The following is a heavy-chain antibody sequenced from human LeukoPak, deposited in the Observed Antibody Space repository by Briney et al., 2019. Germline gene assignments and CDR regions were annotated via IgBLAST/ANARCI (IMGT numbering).Heavy chain of an antibody. CDR1: GLTFRIYA. CDR2: LRGSGTT. D-gene: IGHD3-16*01. CDR3: AKDGSYLESFGGHYYFDF. Sequence: QTGGSLRLSCAASGLTFRIYAMTWVREAPGKGLEWVSLLRGSGTTYYADSVKGRFTTSRDNSKNTVYLEMNSLRGEDTAVYYCAKDGSYLESFGGHYYFDFWGQGTRVTVSS. V-gene: IGHV3-23*01. J-gene: IGHJ4*02.